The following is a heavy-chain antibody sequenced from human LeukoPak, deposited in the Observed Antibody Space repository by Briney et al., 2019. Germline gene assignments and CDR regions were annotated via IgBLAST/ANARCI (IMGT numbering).Heavy chain of an antibody. CDR3: ARDRGTTVTRYYYAMDV. Sequence: SETLSLTCTVSAGSISSYYWSWIRQSPGKGLEWIGYIYYSGSTNYNPSLKSRVTISVDTSKNQFSLRLMSVTAADTAIYYCARDRGTTVTRYYYAMDVWGQGTTVTVSS. CDR1: AGSISSYY. J-gene: IGHJ6*02. CDR2: IYYSGST. V-gene: IGHV4-59*01. D-gene: IGHD4-17*01.